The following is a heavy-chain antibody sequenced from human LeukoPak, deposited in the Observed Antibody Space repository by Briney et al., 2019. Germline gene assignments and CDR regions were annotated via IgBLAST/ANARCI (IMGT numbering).Heavy chain of an antibody. V-gene: IGHV3-49*03. D-gene: IGHD2-15*01. CDR1: GFTFGDYA. Sequence: GGSLRLSCTASGFTFGDYAMSWFRQAPGKGLEWVGFIRSKAYGGTTEYAASVKGRFTISRDDSKSIAYLQMNSLKTEDTAVYYCTRVGIVVVVAATPFGWFDPWGQGTLVTVSS. CDR3: TRVGIVVVVAATPFGWFDP. J-gene: IGHJ5*02. CDR2: IRSKAYGGTT.